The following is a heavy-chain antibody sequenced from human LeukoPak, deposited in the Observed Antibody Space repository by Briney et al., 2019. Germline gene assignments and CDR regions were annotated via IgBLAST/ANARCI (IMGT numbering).Heavy chain of an antibody. J-gene: IGHJ4*02. CDR2: IIPIFGTA. V-gene: IGHV1-69*13. Sequence: SVKVSCKASGGTFSSYAISWVRQAPGQGLEWMGGIIPIFGTANYAQKFQGRVTITADESTSTAYMELSSLRSEDTAVYYCARGHSGYDLRGLGYWGQGTLVTVSS. CDR3: ARGHSGYDLRGLGY. D-gene: IGHD5-12*01. CDR1: GGTFSSYA.